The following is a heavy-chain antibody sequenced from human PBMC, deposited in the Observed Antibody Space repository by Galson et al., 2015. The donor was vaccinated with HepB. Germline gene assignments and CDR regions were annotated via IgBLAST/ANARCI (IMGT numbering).Heavy chain of an antibody. J-gene: IGHJ6*02. CDR1: GYTFTGYY. Sequence: SVKVSCKASGYTFTGYYMHWVRQAPGQGLEWMGWINPNSGGTNYAQKLQGRVTMTRDTSISTAYMELSRLRSDDTAVYYCARDSFLAAAGNPDYYYYYGMDVWGQGTTVTVSS. CDR2: INPNSGGT. CDR3: ARDSFLAAAGNPDYYYYYGMDV. D-gene: IGHD6-13*01. V-gene: IGHV1-2*02.